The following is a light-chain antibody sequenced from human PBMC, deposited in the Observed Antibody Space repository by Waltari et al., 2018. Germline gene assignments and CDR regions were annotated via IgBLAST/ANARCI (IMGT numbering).Light chain of an antibody. CDR2: DAS. CDR1: EDISNH. J-gene: IGKJ3*01. V-gene: IGKV1-33*01. Sequence: DIQMTQSPSSLSASVGDRVTITCQASEDISNHLVWFQQKPGKAPKILIFDASRLQPGFPSRFRGSGSRTHFTFTISSLQPEDFATFYCQQFHDLPFTFGPGTTVDIK. CDR3: QQFHDLPFT.